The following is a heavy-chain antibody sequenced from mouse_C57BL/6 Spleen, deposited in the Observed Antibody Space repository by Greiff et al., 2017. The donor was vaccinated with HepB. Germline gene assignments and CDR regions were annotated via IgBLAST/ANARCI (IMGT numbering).Heavy chain of an antibody. CDR3: ARGDTVVLDY. V-gene: IGHV1-19*01. D-gene: IGHD1-1*01. CDR2: INPYNGGT. J-gene: IGHJ2*01. CDR1: GYTFTDYY. Sequence: EVQLQQSGPVLVKPGASVKMSCKASGYTFTDYYMNWVKQSHGKSLEWIGVINPYNGGTSYNQKFKGKATLTVDKSSSTAYMELNSLTSEDSAVYYCARGDTVVLDYWGQGTTLTVSS.